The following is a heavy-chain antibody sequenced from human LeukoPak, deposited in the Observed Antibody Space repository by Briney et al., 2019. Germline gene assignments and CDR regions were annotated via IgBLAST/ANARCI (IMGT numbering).Heavy chain of an antibody. V-gene: IGHV4-59*08. Sequence: SETLSLTCTVSGGSMTDYYWSWIRQSPGKGLECIGYIYYTGSTTYNPSLKSRVTISVDTSKNQFSLKLNSVTAADTAVYYCARRRYANGSFDSWGQGTLVTVSS. CDR1: GGSMTDYY. CDR2: IYYTGST. CDR3: ARRRYANGSFDS. J-gene: IGHJ4*02. D-gene: IGHD3-16*01.